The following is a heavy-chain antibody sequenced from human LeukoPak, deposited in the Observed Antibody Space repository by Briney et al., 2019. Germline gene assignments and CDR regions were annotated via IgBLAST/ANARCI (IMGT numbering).Heavy chain of an antibody. J-gene: IGHJ4*02. Sequence: ASVKDSCKASGYTFTGNYIHWVRQAPGQGLEWMGWINPNSGGTNFAQKFQGRVNMTRDTSISTAYMELSGLRSDDTAMYYCARGLLSGSHSGAAYWGQGTLVTVSS. V-gene: IGHV1-2*02. CDR3: ARGLLSGSHSGAAY. CDR2: INPNSGGT. D-gene: IGHD1-26*01. CDR1: GYTFTGNY.